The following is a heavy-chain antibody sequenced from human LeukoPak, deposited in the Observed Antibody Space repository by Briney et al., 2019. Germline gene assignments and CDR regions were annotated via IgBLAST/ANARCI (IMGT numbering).Heavy chain of an antibody. CDR2: IKSKTDGGTT. V-gene: IGHV3-15*01. J-gene: IGHJ6*03. D-gene: IGHD5-18*01. CDR1: GFTFSNAW. CDR3: TTDLDRGYSYGHHYYYYMDV. Sequence: GGSLRLFCAASGFTFSNAWMSWVRQAPGKGLEWVGRIKSKTDGGTTDYAAPVKGRFTISRDDSKNTLYLQMNSLKTEDTAVYYCTTDLDRGYSYGHHYYYYMDVWGKGTTVTVSS.